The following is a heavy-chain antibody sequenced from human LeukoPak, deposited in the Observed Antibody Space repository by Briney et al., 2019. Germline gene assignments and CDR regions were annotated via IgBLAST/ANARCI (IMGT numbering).Heavy chain of an antibody. CDR3: ARKGYYASSGYVGYFQH. CDR1: GFSLNTYS. J-gene: IGHJ1*01. Sequence: PGGSLRLSCAASGFSLNTYSMNWVRQAPGKGLEWVSYISSGSTYIYYADSVKGRFTISRDNGKNSLYLQMNSLRAEDTAVYYCARKGYYASSGYVGYFQHWGQGTLVTVSS. V-gene: IGHV3-21*01. D-gene: IGHD3-22*01. CDR2: ISSGSTYI.